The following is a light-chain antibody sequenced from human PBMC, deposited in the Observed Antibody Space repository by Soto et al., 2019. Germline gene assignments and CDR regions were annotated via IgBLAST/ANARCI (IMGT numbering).Light chain of an antibody. V-gene: IGLV1-47*01. Sequence: QSVLTQPPSVSGTPGQKITISCSGSTSNVGRNYVYWSQQLPGMAPKLLIYRNDRRPSGVSDRFSGSKSDTSASLAISGLRAEDEVDYYCASWDDSLSGVVFGGGTKVTVL. J-gene: IGLJ2*01. CDR1: TSNVGRNY. CDR2: RND. CDR3: ASWDDSLSGVV.